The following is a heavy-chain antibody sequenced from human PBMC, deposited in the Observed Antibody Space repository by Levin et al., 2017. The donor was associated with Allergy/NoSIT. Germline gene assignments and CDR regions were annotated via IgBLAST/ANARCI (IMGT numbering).Heavy chain of an antibody. D-gene: IGHD1-1*01. V-gene: IGHV4-39*07. CDR2: VYFSGNT. CDR3: PRVRERPWGSENVYGRPAEYLHL. J-gene: IGHJ1*01. Sequence: SQTLSLTCSVSGDSISSNTYYWGWIRQPPGKGLEWIGNVYFSGNTYYNPSLQSRVEISVDTSKNHFSLRLKSVTAADTAVHFCPRVRERPWGSENVYGRPAEYLHLWGQGTLVTVSS. CDR1: GDSISSNTYY.